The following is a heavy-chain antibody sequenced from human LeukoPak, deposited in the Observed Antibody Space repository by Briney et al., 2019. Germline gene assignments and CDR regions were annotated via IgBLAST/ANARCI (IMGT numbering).Heavy chain of an antibody. CDR1: RFTFSTYA. CDR3: ARDWFHAIDY. CDR2: IRSDGSDT. V-gene: IGHV3-74*01. D-gene: IGHD2/OR15-2a*01. Sequence: GGSLRLSCAASRFTFSTYAMTWVRQAPGEGLVWVSRIRSDGSDTRYAESVKGRFTISRDNAKNTLYLQMNSLRAEDTAVYYCARDWFHAIDYWGQGTLVTVSS. J-gene: IGHJ4*02.